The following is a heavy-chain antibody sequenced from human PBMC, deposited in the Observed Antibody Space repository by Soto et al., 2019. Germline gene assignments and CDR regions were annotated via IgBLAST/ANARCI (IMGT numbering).Heavy chain of an antibody. D-gene: IGHD4-4*01. CDR2: IIPIFGTA. V-gene: IGHV1-69*06. J-gene: IGHJ6*02. Sequence: SVKVSCKASGGTFSSYAISWVRQAPGQGLEWMGGIIPIFGTANYAQKFQGRVTITADKSTSTAYMELSSLRSEDTAVYYCASATVTVTTTGYYYYGMDVWGQGTTVTVSS. CDR1: GGTFSSYA. CDR3: ASATVTVTTTGYYYYGMDV.